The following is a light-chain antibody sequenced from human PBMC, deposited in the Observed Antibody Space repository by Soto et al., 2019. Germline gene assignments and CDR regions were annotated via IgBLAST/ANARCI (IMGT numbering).Light chain of an antibody. CDR3: QQYKNWPL. J-gene: IGKJ5*01. CDR1: HSVNSH. CDR2: GAS. Sequence: MMMTRSPATLSVSPGERVTLSCRTSHSVNSHVAWYQQQPGQAPRLLLYGASTRATGIPVRLSGSGFGTEFTLTISSPHSEDFPVYYCQQYKNWPLLGQGTRVEIK. V-gene: IGKV3-15*01.